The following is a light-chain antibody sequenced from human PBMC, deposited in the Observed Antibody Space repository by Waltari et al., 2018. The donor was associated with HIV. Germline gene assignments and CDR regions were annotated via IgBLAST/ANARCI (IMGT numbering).Light chain of an antibody. J-gene: IGKJ2*01. CDR2: DAS. V-gene: IGKV3-11*01. CDR1: QSVSSY. CDR3: QQRSNWPMYT. Sequence: EIGLTQSPATLPLSPGERATLSCRASQSVSSYLALYQQKPGQAPRLLIYDASNRATGIPARFSGSGSGTDFTLTISSLEPEDFAVYYCQQRSNWPMYTFGQGTKLEIK.